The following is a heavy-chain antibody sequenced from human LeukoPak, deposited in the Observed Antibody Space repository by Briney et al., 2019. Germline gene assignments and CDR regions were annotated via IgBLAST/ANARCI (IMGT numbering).Heavy chain of an antibody. D-gene: IGHD4-17*01. CDR1: GFTFRTNA. CDR3: ARDSLLTPAYLDY. J-gene: IGHJ4*02. CDR2: IRRSGGST. V-gene: IGHV3-23*01. Sequence: GGPLRFSSAASGFTFRTNAMSGGGQAPGKGREGGAAIRRSGGSTYYADSVQRRFTIPRDNSKNTLHLPMNSLRAEDTAVYYCARDSLLTPAYLDYWGQGTLVTVSS.